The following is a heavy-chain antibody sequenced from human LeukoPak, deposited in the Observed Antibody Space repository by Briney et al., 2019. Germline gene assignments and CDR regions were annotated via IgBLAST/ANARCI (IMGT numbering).Heavy chain of an antibody. CDR2: ISAYNGNT. D-gene: IGHD2-2*01. CDR1: GYTFTSYG. J-gene: IGHJ6*02. CDR3: ARSILVVPVASHYNYGVDV. Sequence: ASVKVSCKASGYTFTSYGISWVRQAPGQGLEWMRWISAYNGNTNYAQKLQGRVTMTTDTSTSTAYMELSSLRSEDTAVYYCARSILVVPVASHYNYGVDVWGQGTTVTVSS. V-gene: IGHV1-18*01.